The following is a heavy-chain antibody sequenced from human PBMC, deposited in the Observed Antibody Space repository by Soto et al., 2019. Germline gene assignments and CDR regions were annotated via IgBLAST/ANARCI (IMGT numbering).Heavy chain of an antibody. CDR1: GGTFSSYA. CDR3: ARGGRDGYTEEAFDI. Sequence: GASVNVSCKASGGTFSSYAISWVRQAPGQGLEWMGGIIPIFGTANYAQKFQGRVTITADESTSTAYMELSSLRSEDTAVYYCARGGRDGYTEEAFDIWGQGTMVTVSS. V-gene: IGHV1-69*13. CDR2: IIPIFGTA. J-gene: IGHJ3*02. D-gene: IGHD5-12*01.